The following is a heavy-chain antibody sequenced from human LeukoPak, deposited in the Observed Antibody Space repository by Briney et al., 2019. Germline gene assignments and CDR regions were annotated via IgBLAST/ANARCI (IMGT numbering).Heavy chain of an antibody. CDR2: IIPIFGTA. J-gene: IGHJ2*01. V-gene: IGHV1-69*06. CDR1: GGTFSSYA. CDR3: ARALQRGYGDYLFDL. Sequence: ASVKVSCKASGGTFSSYAISWVRQAPGQGLEWMGGIIPIFGTANYAQKFQGRVTITADKSTSTAYMELGSLRSEDTAVYYCARALQRGYGDYLFDLWGRGTLVTVSS. D-gene: IGHD4-17*01.